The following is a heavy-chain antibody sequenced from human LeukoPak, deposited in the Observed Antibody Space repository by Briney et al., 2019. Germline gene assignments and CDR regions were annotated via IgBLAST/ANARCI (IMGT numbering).Heavy chain of an antibody. CDR2: IIPIFGTA. Sequence: SVTVSCTASGGTFSSYAISWVRQAPGQGLEWMGGIIPIFGTANYAQKFQGRVTITADESTSTAYMELSSLRSEDTAVYYCARTSGAAIAVAGTLGYWGQGTLVTVSS. CDR1: GGTFSSYA. CDR3: ARTSGAAIAVAGTLGY. V-gene: IGHV1-69*13. D-gene: IGHD6-19*01. J-gene: IGHJ4*02.